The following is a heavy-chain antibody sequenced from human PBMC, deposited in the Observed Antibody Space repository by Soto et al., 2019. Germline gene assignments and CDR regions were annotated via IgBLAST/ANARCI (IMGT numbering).Heavy chain of an antibody. Sequence: TLSLTCAVSGGSLRSATYYWSWIRQHPGKGLEWIGYFYHSGSTYYKPSLRSRVTISLDTSKNQFSLNLRSVTDADTAIYYCAREETGNDALDIWGQGTLVT. CDR2: FYHSGST. CDR1: GGSLRSATYY. J-gene: IGHJ3*02. D-gene: IGHD1-1*01. CDR3: AREETGNDALDI. V-gene: IGHV4-31*11.